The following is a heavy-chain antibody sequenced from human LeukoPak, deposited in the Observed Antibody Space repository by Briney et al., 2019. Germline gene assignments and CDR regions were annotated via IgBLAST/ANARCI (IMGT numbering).Heavy chain of an antibody. D-gene: IGHD6-25*01. CDR3: ARRGRNSSGWQDYL. CDR1: GGSISSYY. V-gene: IGHV4-59*01. J-gene: IGHJ4*02. Sequence: SETLSLTCTVSGGSISSYYWSWIRQPPGKGLEWIANIYHTGSTNHNPSLSSRVTISIDTAKNQFSLKLTSVTAADTAVYYCARRGRNSSGWQDYLWGQGTLVTVSS. CDR2: IYHTGST.